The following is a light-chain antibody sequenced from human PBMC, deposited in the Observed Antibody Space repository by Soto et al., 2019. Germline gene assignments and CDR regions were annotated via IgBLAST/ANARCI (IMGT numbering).Light chain of an antibody. V-gene: IGKV3-20*01. CDR1: QSVSSY. J-gene: IGKJ1*01. CDR3: QLYGSLLRWT. CDR2: GAS. Sequence: DIVLTQYTEPLSLSPGERSTLSCMASQSVSSYLAWYQQKPGQAPRLLIYGASSRATGIPDRFSGSGSGTDFTLTISRLEPEDFAVYYCQLYGSLLRWTFGQGSIVDNK.